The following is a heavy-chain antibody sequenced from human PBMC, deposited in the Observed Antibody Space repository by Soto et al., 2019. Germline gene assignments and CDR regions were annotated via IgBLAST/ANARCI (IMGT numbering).Heavy chain of an antibody. CDR1: GFTFSNYA. Sequence: PGGSLRLSCAASGFTFSNYAMHWVRRAPGKGLECVALMSYDGINKYYADSVKGRFTVSRDNSKSTLYLQMNSLRAEDTAVYYCVKDGVSGWSDYFFDYWGQGTLVTVSS. D-gene: IGHD6-19*01. J-gene: IGHJ4*02. V-gene: IGHV3-30*18. CDR3: VKDGVSGWSDYFFDY. CDR2: MSYDGINK.